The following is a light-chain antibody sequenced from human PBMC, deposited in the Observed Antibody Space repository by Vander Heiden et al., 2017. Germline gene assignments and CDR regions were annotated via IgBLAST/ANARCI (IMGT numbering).Light chain of an antibody. CDR3: ATWDHSLNAWV. V-gene: IGLV1-44*01. J-gene: IGLJ3*02. CDR2: SDN. CDR1: SSNIGSFA. Sequence: QSLLTQPPSASGTPGQRVTLPCSGSSSNIGSFAVNWYHQLPETAPKLLTYSDNHRPSGVPDRFSGSRSGTSASLAISGLQSGDEADYYCATWDHSLNAWVFGGGTKLTVL.